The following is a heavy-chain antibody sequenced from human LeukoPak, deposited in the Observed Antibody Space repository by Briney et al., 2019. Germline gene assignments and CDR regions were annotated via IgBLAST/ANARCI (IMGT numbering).Heavy chain of an antibody. Sequence: GSSVKVSCKASGGTFSSYAISWVRQAPGQGLEWMGWISAYNGNTNYAQKLQGRVTMTTDTSTSTAYMELRSLRSDDTAVYYCARDRAADYWGQGTLVTVSS. J-gene: IGHJ4*02. CDR3: ARDRAADY. V-gene: IGHV1-18*01. CDR1: GGTFSSYA. CDR2: ISAYNGNT.